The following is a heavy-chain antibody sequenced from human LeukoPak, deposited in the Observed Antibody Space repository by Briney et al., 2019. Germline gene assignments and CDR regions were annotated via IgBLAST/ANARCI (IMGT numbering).Heavy chain of an antibody. CDR3: ARGRSGWYDY. Sequence: PGGSLRLSCAASGFTFSSYSMNWVRQAPGKGLEWVSSISSSSSYIYYADSVRGRFTISRDNAKNSLYLQMNSLRAEDTAVYYCARGRSGWYDYWGQGTLVTVSS. J-gene: IGHJ4*02. D-gene: IGHD6-19*01. CDR1: GFTFSSYS. V-gene: IGHV3-21*01. CDR2: ISSSSSYI.